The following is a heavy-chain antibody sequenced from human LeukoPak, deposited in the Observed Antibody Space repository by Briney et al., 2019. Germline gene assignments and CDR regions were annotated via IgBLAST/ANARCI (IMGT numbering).Heavy chain of an antibody. CDR3: VRVAVAGNLNNWFDP. D-gene: IGHD6-19*01. CDR2: IWYDGSNK. V-gene: IGHV3-33*01. CDR1: GFTFSNYG. Sequence: QTGGSLRLSCAASGFTFSNYGMHWVRQAPGKGLEWVADIWYDGSNKYYADSVKGRFTISRDNSKNTLYLQMNSLRDEDTAVYYCVRVAVAGNLNNWFDPWGQGTLVTVSS. J-gene: IGHJ5*02.